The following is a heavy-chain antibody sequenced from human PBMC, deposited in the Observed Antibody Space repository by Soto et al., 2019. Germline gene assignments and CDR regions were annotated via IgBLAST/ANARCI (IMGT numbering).Heavy chain of an antibody. CDR3: AKSSVRGIKHS. J-gene: IGHJ4*02. CDR2: IYFSGSA. Sequence: QVQLQESGPGLVKPSQTLSLTCTVSGDSLSRGGYYWSWIRQHPGKGLEWIGYIYFSGSAYYNPSPKSRVTMSRDTSKNQFSLRLTSLTAADTAVYYCAKSSVRGIKHSWGQGTLAIVSS. CDR1: GDSLSRGGYY. V-gene: IGHV4-31*03. D-gene: IGHD3-10*01.